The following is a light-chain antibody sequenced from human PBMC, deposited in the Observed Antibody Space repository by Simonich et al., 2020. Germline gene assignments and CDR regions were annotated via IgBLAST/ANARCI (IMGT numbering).Light chain of an antibody. Sequence: DIVMTQSPLSLPVTPGEPASISCRSSQSLLHSNGYNYLDWYLQKPGQSPQLQIYLGSYRAAGVPDRFSGSGSGTDFTLKISRVEAEDVGVSYCMQALQTPYTFGQGTKLEIK. CDR1: QSLLHSNGYNY. CDR2: LGS. CDR3: MQALQTPYT. V-gene: IGKV2-28*01. J-gene: IGKJ2*01.